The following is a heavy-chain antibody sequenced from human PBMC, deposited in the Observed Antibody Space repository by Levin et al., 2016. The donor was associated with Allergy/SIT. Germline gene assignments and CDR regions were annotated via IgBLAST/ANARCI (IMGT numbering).Heavy chain of an antibody. Sequence: GESLKISCAASGFTFSSYAMSWVRQAPGKGLEWVSGISGSGGSTYYADSVKGRFTISRDNSKNTLYLQMNSLRAEDTAVYYCAKPTVSHYYYYGMDVWGQGTTVTVSS. CDR3: AKPTVSHYYYYGMDV. V-gene: IGHV3-23*01. CDR2: ISGSGGST. J-gene: IGHJ6*02. D-gene: IGHD4-17*01. CDR1: GFTFSSYA.